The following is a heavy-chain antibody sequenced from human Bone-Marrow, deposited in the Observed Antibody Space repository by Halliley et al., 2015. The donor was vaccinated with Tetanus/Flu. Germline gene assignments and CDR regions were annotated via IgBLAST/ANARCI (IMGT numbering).Heavy chain of an antibody. CDR3: ARAVWQRLPPSHYYYAMAV. CDR1: GESFSGYY. CDR2: IKHSGST. D-gene: IGHD5-12*01. J-gene: IGHJ6*02. Sequence: TLSLTCAIYGESFSGYYWNWIRQPPGKGLKWIGEIKHSGSTNYNRSLKGRVTKSVDPPKNQFSLNLTSVTAADTAVYYCARAVWQRLPPSHYYYAMAVWGRGTTVTVSS. V-gene: IGHV4-34*01.